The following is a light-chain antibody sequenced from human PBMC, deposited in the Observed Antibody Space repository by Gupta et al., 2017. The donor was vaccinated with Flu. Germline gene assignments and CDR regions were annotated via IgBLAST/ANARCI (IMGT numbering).Light chain of an antibody. CDR2: ATS. Sequence: EIVLTQSPGTLSLSPGERATLSCGASQSISTNYLVWYQQRPGQAPRLLIYATSRRATGVPDRFSGSGSRTDFTLTINRLEPEDFAVYYCQQYGGSPPITFGPGTKVDVK. V-gene: IGKV3-20*01. CDR3: QQYGGSPPIT. J-gene: IGKJ3*01. CDR1: QSISTNY.